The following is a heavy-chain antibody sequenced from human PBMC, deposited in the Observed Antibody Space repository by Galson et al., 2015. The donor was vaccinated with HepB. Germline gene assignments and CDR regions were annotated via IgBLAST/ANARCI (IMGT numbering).Heavy chain of an antibody. CDR3: ARERQAYGDYSVDY. CDR2: IHYSGST. J-gene: IGHJ4*02. D-gene: IGHD4-17*01. CDR1: GVSISSGGYS. V-gene: IGHV4-30-4*07. Sequence: TLSLTCAVSGVSISSGGYSWSWIRQPPGKGLEWIGTIHYSGSTYYSPSLRSRATISVDTSKKQFSLKVSSVTAADTAVYHCARERQAYGDYSVDYWGQGTLVTVSA.